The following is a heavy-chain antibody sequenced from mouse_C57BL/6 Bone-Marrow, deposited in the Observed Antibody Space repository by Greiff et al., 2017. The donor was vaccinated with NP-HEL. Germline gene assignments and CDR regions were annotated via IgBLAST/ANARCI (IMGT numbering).Heavy chain of an antibody. CDR3: ASPLSYDLPYYYAMDY. J-gene: IGHJ4*01. Sequence: EVNLVESGGGLVKPGGSLKLSCAASGFTFSSYAMSWVRQTPEKRLEWVATISDGGSYTYYPDNVKGRFTISRDNAKNNLYLQMSHLKSEDTAMYYCASPLSYDLPYYYAMDYWGQGTSVTVSS. CDR1: GFTFSSYA. CDR2: ISDGGSYT. D-gene: IGHD2-4*01. V-gene: IGHV5-4*03.